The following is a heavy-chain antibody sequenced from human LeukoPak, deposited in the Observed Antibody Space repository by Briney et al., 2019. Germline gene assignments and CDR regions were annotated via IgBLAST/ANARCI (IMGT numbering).Heavy chain of an antibody. D-gene: IGHD2-2*01. V-gene: IGHV5-51*01. J-gene: IGHJ3*02. Sequence: GESLKISCKGSGYSFTSYWIGWVRQMPGKGLEWMGIIYPGDSDTRYSPSFQGQVTISADKSISTAYLQWSSLKASDTAMYYCARAIFLGYCSSTSCIQAFDIWGQGTMVRLF. CDR1: GYSFTSYW. CDR3: ARAIFLGYCSSTSCIQAFDI. CDR2: IYPGDSDT.